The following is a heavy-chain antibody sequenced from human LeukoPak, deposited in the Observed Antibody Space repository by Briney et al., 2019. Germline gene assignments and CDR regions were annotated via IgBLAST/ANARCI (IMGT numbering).Heavy chain of an antibody. Sequence: NPSETLSLTCAVYGGSFSGYYWSWIRQPPGKGLEWIGEINHSGSTNYNPSLKSRVTISVDTSKNQFSLKLSSVTAADTAVYYCARHYSSSWDYGMDVWGQGTTVTVSS. J-gene: IGHJ6*02. V-gene: IGHV4-34*01. CDR3: ARHYSSSWDYGMDV. CDR1: GGSFSGYY. CDR2: INHSGST. D-gene: IGHD6-13*01.